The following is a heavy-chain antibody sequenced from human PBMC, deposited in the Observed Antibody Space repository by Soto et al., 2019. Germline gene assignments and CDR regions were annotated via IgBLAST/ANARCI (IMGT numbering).Heavy chain of an antibody. J-gene: IGHJ4*02. CDR2: INAGNGNT. CDR3: ARDGGSTSCLDY. Sequence: QVQLVQSGAEVKKPGASVKVSCKASGYTFTSYAMHWVRQASGQRLEWMGWINAGNGNTKYSQKFQGRVTITRDTSASTAYMELSSLRSEDTAVYYCARDGGSTSCLDYWGQGTLVTVSS. CDR1: GYTFTSYA. V-gene: IGHV1-3*01. D-gene: IGHD2-2*01.